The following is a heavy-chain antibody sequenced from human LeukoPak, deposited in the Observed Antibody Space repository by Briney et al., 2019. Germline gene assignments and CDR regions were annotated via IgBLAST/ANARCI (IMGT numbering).Heavy chain of an antibody. Sequence: SETLSLTCTVSGGSISSSSYYWGWIRQPPGKGLEWIGSIYYSGSTYYNPPLKSRVTISVDTSKNQFSLKLSSVTAADTAVYYCAGNYGSEDYWGQGTLVTVSS. CDR1: GGSISSSSYY. CDR3: AGNYGSEDY. CDR2: IYYSGST. D-gene: IGHD3-10*01. J-gene: IGHJ4*02. V-gene: IGHV4-39*07.